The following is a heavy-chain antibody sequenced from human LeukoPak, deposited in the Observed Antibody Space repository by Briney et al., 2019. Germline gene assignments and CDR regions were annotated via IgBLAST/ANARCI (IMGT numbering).Heavy chain of an antibody. D-gene: IGHD3-16*01. V-gene: IGHV3-66*01. Sequence: GGSLRLSCAASGFTIISTYLSWVRQAPGKGLEWVSVIYSGGSTYYADSVKGRFTISRDISKSTVYLQMNSLRAEDTAVYYCAGDTPPGGDYYFDYWGQGTLVIVSS. CDR2: IYSGGST. CDR1: GFTIISTY. J-gene: IGHJ4*02. CDR3: AGDTPPGGDYYFDY.